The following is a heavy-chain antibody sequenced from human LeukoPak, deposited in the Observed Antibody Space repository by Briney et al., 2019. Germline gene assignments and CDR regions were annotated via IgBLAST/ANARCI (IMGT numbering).Heavy chain of an antibody. D-gene: IGHD2-15*01. Sequence: SETLSFTCTVSGGSISSGGYYWSWIRQPPGKGLEWIGYIYYSGSTNYNPSLKSRVTISVDTSKNQFSLKLSSVTAADTAVYYCARDHCSGGSCYPIFDYWGQGTLVTVSS. CDR1: GGSISSGGYY. J-gene: IGHJ4*02. V-gene: IGHV4-61*08. CDR3: ARDHCSGGSCYPIFDY. CDR2: IYYSGST.